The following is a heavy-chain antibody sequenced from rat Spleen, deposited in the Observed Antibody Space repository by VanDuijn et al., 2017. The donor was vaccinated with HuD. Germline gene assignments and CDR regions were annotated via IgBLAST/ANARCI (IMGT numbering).Heavy chain of an antibody. CDR3: TLMDA. CDR1: GFTFSNYD. CDR2: ISYDGSST. Sequence: EVQLVESGGGLVQPGRSMKLSCAASGFTFSNYDMAWVRQAPTKGLEWVASISYDGSSTYYRDSVKGRFTISRDNAKSTLYLQMDSLRSEDTATYYCTLMDAWGQGASVTVSS. V-gene: IGHV5-20*01. J-gene: IGHJ4*01.